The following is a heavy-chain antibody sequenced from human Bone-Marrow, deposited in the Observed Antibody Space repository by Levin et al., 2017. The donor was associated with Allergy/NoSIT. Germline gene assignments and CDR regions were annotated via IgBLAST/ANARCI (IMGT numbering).Heavy chain of an antibody. J-gene: IGHJ4*02. D-gene: IGHD5-18*01. Sequence: SQTLSLTCTVSGGSISSGGYFWSWIRQHPEKGLEWIGHIYYSDSTYYNPSLQSRITMSVDTSKNQFSLELISVTAADTAVYYCARGYGYLTEYWGRGTPVTVSS. CDR2: IYYSDST. CDR1: GGSISSGGYF. CDR3: ARGYGYLTEY. V-gene: IGHV4-31*03.